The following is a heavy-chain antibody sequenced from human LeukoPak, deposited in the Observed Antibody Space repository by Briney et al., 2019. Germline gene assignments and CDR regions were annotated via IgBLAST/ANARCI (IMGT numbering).Heavy chain of an antibody. CDR2: IYTSGST. CDR1: GGSISSYY. Sequence: SETLSLTCTVSGGSISSYYWSWIRQPAGKGLEWIGRIYTSGSTNYNPSLKSRVALSVDPSKNQISLKVFSVTAADSAVYYCARPGIPAAGHWYHPWGPGTLVTVSS. V-gene: IGHV4-4*07. D-gene: IGHD6-13*01. J-gene: IGHJ5*02. CDR3: ARPGIPAAGHWYHP.